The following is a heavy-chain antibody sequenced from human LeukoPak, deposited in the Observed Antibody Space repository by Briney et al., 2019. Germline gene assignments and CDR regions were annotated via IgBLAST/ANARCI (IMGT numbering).Heavy chain of an antibody. Sequence: GGSLRLSCTASEFTYGMNWVRQAPGKGLEWVSSISSSTSYIYYADSVKGRFTISKDNAKNSLYLQMNSLRAEDTAVYYCARAGGSTVSHSDYWGQGTLVTVSS. J-gene: IGHJ4*02. V-gene: IGHV3-21*01. CDR3: ARAGGSTVSHSDY. CDR1: EFTYG. CDR2: ISSSTSYI. D-gene: IGHD4-17*01.